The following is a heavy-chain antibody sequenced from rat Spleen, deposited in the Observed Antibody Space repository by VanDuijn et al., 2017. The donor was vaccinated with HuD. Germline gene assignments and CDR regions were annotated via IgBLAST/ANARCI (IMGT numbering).Heavy chain of an antibody. V-gene: IGHV5-46*01. Sequence: EVQLVESGGGLVQPGRSMKLSCAASGFTFSSFPIAWVRQAPTKGLEWVATISTSGGSTYYRDSVKGRFTISRDNAKSTLYLQMNSLRSEETATYYCTRDRPNWAFDYWGQGVMVTVSS. CDR1: GFTFSSFP. D-gene: IGHD5-1*01. J-gene: IGHJ2*01. CDR3: TRDRPNWAFDY. CDR2: ISTSGGST.